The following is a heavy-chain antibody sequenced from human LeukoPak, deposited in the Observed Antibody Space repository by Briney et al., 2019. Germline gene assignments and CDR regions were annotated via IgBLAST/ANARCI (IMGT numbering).Heavy chain of an antibody. V-gene: IGHV3-23*01. CDR1: GFTFSSYA. D-gene: IGHD5-24*01. CDR3: AKKTRDGYNLFDY. J-gene: IGHJ4*02. CDR2: ISGSGGST. Sequence: GGSLRLSCAASGFTFSSYAMSWVRQAPGKGLEWVSAISGSGGSTYYADSVEGRFTISRDNSKNTLYLQMNSLRAEDTAVYYCAKKTRDGYNLFDYWGQGTLVTVSS.